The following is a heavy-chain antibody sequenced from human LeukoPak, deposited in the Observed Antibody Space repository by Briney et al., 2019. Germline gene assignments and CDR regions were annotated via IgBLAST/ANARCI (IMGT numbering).Heavy chain of an antibody. CDR2: IWYDGSNK. J-gene: IGHJ4*02. Sequence: GGSLRLSCAASGFTFSSYGMHWVRQAPGKGLEWVAVIWYDGSNKYYADSVKGRFTISRDNPKNSLYLQMNSLRVEDTAVFYCTTENWYVFENWGQGSLVTVSS. D-gene: IGHD1-1*01. CDR1: GFTFSSYG. CDR3: TTENWYVFEN. V-gene: IGHV3-33*01.